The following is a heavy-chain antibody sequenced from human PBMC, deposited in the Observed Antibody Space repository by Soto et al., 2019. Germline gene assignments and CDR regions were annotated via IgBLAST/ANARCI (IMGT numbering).Heavy chain of an antibody. D-gene: IGHD1-26*01. CDR1: GFTFRRYS. CDR2: VRAGGGNT. CDR3: AKPWAIADSGSHYKTFDT. J-gene: IGHJ3*02. Sequence: GGSLRLSCEASGFTFRRYSMCWVRQALGQGLEWVSTVRAGGGNTYYADSVKARFTISRDNSKNTLYLEMNRLRAVDTAVSYCAKPWAIADSGSHYKTFDTSDPGTMLTVSS. V-gene: IGHV3-23*01.